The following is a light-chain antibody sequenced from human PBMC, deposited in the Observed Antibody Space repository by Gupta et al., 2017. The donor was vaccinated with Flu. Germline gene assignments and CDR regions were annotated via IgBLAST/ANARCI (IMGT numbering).Light chain of an antibody. V-gene: IGKV2-30*01. Sequence: DAVVTQSPLSLPVTLGQPASISCRSSQGLVYSDGNTYLHWFQQRPGQSPRRLIYLVSNRESGVPDRFSGSGSGTDFTLYISRVEAEDVGIYFCMQGAHWPWAFGQGTKVEIK. CDR1: QGLVYSDGNTY. CDR3: MQGAHWPWA. CDR2: LVS. J-gene: IGKJ1*01.